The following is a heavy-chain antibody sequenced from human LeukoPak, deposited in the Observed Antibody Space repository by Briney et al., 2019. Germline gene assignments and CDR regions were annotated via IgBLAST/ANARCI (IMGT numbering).Heavy chain of an antibody. CDR3: ADTYSTGY. D-gene: IGHD2-21*01. V-gene: IGHV3-21*01. J-gene: IGHJ4*02. CDR2: IGSSSSYI. CDR1: GFTFSSYR. Sequence: PGGSLRLSCAASGFTFSSYRMNWVRQAPGKGLEWVSSIGSSSSYIYYADSVKGRFTISRDNAKNSLYLQMNSLRVEDTAVYYCADTYSTGYWGQGTLVTVSS.